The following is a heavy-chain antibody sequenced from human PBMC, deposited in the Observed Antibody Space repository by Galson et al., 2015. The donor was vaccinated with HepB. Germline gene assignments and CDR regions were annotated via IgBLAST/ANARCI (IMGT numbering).Heavy chain of an antibody. CDR1: GFTFDDYT. Sequence: SLRLSCAASGFTFDDYTMHWVRQAPGKGLEWVSLISWDGGSTYYADSVKGRFTISRDNSKNSLYLQMNSLRTEDTALYYCAKDYLELSLSDSSGMDVWGQGTTVTVSS. V-gene: IGHV3-43*01. CDR3: AKDYLELSLSDSSGMDV. J-gene: IGHJ6*02. CDR2: ISWDGGST. D-gene: IGHD1-7*01.